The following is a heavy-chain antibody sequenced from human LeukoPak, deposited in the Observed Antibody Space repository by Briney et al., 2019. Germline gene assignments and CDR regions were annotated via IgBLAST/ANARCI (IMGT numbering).Heavy chain of an antibody. CDR2: IYYSGST. J-gene: IGHJ5*02. D-gene: IGHD5-18*01. CDR3: ARRGYSFNWFDP. CDR1: GGSISSSSYY. Sequence: SETLSLTCTVSGGSISSSSYYWGWIRQPPGKGLEWIGSIYYSGSTYYNPSLKSRVTMSVDTSKNQFSLKLSSVTAADTAVYYCARRGYSFNWFDPWGQGTLVTVSS. V-gene: IGHV4-39*01.